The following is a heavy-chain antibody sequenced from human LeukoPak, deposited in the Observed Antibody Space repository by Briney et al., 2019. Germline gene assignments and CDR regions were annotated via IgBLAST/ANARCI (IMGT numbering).Heavy chain of an antibody. J-gene: IGHJ4*02. CDR2: ISGGGGTT. CDR1: GFTFSSYA. CDR3: TKEITPNYGSGSYSYDY. D-gene: IGHD3-10*01. V-gene: IGHV3-23*01. Sequence: GGSLRLSCAGSGFTFSSYAMSWVRQAPGKGLEWVSSISGGGGTTNYADSAKGRFTISRDNSRNTLYLQMDSLRADDTAVYYCTKEITPNYGSGSYSYDYWGQGTLVTVSS.